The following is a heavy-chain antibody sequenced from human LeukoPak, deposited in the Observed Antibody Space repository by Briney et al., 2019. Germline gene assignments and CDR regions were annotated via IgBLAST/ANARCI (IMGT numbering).Heavy chain of an antibody. D-gene: IGHD2-2*02. Sequence: GGSLRLSCAASGFTFDDYAMHWVRQAPGKGLEWVSLISWDGGSTYYADSVKGRFTISTDNSKNSLYLQMNSLRAEDTALYYCAKDRYCSSTSCYSYMDVWGKGTTVTVSS. CDR2: ISWDGGST. CDR3: AKDRYCSSTSCYSYMDV. J-gene: IGHJ6*03. V-gene: IGHV3-43D*04. CDR1: GFTFDDYA.